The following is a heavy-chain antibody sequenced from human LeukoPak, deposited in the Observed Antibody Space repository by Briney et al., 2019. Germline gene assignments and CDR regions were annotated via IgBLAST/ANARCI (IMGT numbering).Heavy chain of an antibody. V-gene: IGHV4-59*01. CDR3: ARGVTAIQILDY. CDR1: VGSITSYY. D-gene: IGHD2-21*02. CDR2: SYYSGST. J-gene: IGHJ4*02. Sequence: PSETLSLTCRVSVGSITSYYWSWIRQPPGKGLEWIGYSYYSGSTNSNPSLKSRVTISVDASKNQFSLKLSSVTAADTAVYYCARGVTAIQILDYWGQGTLVTVSS.